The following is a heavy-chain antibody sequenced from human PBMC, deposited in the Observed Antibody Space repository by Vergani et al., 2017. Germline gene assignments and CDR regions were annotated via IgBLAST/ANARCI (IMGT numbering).Heavy chain of an antibody. V-gene: IGHV5-51*01. J-gene: IGHJ4*02. Sequence: EVPLVQSGAEVKTPGESLKISCQISRYSFTNYWIGWVRQMPGKGREWMGIIHPADSDTRYSPSFQGQVTISVDKSISAAYLQRSSLRASDSAIYYCARLYGRDSSGSEYFDYWVQGTLGTV. D-gene: IGHD3-22*01. CDR1: RYSFTNYW. CDR2: IHPADSDT. CDR3: ARLYGRDSSGSEYFDY.